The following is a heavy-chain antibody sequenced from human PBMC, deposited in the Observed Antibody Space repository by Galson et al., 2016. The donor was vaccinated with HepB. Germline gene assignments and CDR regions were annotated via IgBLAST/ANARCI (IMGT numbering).Heavy chain of an antibody. CDR1: GFTFGRSA. CDR2: IVVGRGDT. J-gene: IGHJ6*02. Sequence: SVKVSCKASGFTFGRSAVQWVRQARGGRPEWIGWIVVGRGDTKYAQKFQERVTISWDMSTDTAYMELTSLRYEDTAVYYCAAGVGTFYYGTSGFSDHYYGMDVWGQGTTVTVSS. V-gene: IGHV1-58*01. D-gene: IGHD3-22*01. CDR3: AAGVGTFYYGTSGFSDHYYGMDV.